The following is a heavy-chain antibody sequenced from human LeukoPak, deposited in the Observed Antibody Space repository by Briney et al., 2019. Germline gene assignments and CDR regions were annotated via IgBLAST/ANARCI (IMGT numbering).Heavy chain of an antibody. CDR2: ISGSGGST. CDR1: GFTFSSHA. D-gene: IGHD6-19*01. J-gene: IGHJ4*02. V-gene: IGHV3-23*01. Sequence: GGSLRLSCAASGFTFSSHAMSWVRQAPGKGLEWVSAISGSGGSTYYADSVKGRFTISRDNSKNTLYLQMNSLRAEDTAVYYCARNPSGWYFYFDYWGQGTLVTVSS. CDR3: ARNPSGWYFYFDY.